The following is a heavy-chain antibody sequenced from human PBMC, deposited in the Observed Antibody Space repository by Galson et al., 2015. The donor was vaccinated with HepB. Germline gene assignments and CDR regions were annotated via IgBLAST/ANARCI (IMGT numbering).Heavy chain of an antibody. V-gene: IGHV3-23*01. D-gene: IGHD3-16*01. CDR2: VSSSGGST. CDR3: AKGMGGHYYYGMDV. Sequence: SLRLSCAGSGFTFSGYAMSWVRQAPGKGLEWVSPVSSSGGSTYYTDSVKGRFTIFRDNSKNTLYLEMNSLRAEDTAVYYCAKGMGGHYYYGMDVWGQGTTVTVSS. CDR1: GFTFSGYA. J-gene: IGHJ6*02.